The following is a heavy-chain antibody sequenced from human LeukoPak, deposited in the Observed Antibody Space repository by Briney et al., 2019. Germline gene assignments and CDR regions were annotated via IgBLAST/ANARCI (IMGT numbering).Heavy chain of an antibody. CDR2: IYSGGST. CDR1: GFTVSSNY. Sequence: GGSLRLSCAASGFTVSSNYMSWVRQAPGKGLEWVSVIYSGGSTYYADSVKGRFTISRDNSKNTLYLQMNSLRAEDTAVYYCARDQRGLGYCSGGSCYQAYYFDYWGQGTLVTVSS. J-gene: IGHJ4*02. D-gene: IGHD2-15*01. V-gene: IGHV3-53*01. CDR3: ARDQRGLGYCSGGSCYQAYYFDY.